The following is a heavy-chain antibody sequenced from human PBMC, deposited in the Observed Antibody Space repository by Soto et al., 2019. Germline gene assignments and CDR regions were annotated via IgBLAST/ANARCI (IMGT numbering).Heavy chain of an antibody. V-gene: IGHV1-2*02. J-gene: IGHJ6*02. Sequence: ASVKGSCKASGYTFTGYYMHWVRQAPGQGLEWMGWINPHSGDTKYAQKFEGRVTMTRDTSISTAYMDLGRLRSDDTAVYYCVKGAPGHYYRMDVWGQGPTVTVSS. CDR2: INPHSGDT. CDR3: VKGAPGHYYRMDV. CDR1: GYTFTGYY.